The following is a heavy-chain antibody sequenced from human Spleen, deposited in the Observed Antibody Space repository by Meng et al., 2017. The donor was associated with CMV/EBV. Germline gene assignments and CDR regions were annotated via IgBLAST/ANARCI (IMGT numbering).Heavy chain of an antibody. V-gene: IGHV3-53*01. D-gene: IGHD6-13*01. CDR1: GFTVSSNY. Sequence: GESLKISCAASGFTVSSNYMSWVRQPPGKGLEWVSVIYSGGTTYYADSVKGRFTISRDNSKNTLYLQMNSLRAEDTAVYYCARDIAAAGTVRRHYYHYGMDVWGQGTTVTVSS. CDR2: IYSGGTT. J-gene: IGHJ6*02. CDR3: ARDIAAAGTVRRHYYHYGMDV.